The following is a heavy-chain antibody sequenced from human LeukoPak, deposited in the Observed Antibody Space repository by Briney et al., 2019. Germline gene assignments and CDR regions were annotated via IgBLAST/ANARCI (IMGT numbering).Heavy chain of an antibody. CDR1: GFTFSNYA. V-gene: IGHV3-23*01. CDR2: ISSSGGSA. J-gene: IGHJ4*02. CDR3: AMNTPLAY. Sequence: GSLRLSCAASGFTFSNYAMNWVRQAPGKGLEWVSTISSSGGSAFYADSLKGRFTISRDNSKNTLYLQMNSLRAEDTALYYCAMNTPLAYWGQGTLVTVSS. D-gene: IGHD5-18*01.